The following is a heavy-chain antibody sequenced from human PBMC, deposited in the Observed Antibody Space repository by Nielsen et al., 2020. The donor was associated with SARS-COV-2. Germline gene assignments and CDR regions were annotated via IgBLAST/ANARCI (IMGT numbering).Heavy chain of an antibody. Sequence: GESLKISCAASGFTFSSYSMNWVRQAPGKGLEWVSYISSSSSTIYYADSVKGRFTISRDNAKNSLYLQMNSLRAEDTAVYYCASRAAMKDYYYYYGMDVWGQGTTVTVSS. J-gene: IGHJ6*02. V-gene: IGHV3-48*01. CDR1: GFTFSSYS. CDR3: ASRAAMKDYYYYYGMDV. D-gene: IGHD6-25*01. CDR2: ISSSSSTI.